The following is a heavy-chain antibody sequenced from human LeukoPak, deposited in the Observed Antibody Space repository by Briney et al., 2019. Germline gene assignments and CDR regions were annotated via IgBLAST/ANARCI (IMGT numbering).Heavy chain of an antibody. CDR1: GGSISSYY. V-gene: IGHV4-59*01. CDR3: ARVVAVAGILSFDY. CDR2: IYYSGST. D-gene: IGHD6-19*01. Sequence: SETLSLTCTVSGGSISSYYWSWIRQPPGKGLEWIGYIYYSGSTNYNPSLKSRVTISMDTSKNQFSLNLSSVTAADTAVYYCARVVAVAGILSFDYWGQGTLVTVSS. J-gene: IGHJ4*02.